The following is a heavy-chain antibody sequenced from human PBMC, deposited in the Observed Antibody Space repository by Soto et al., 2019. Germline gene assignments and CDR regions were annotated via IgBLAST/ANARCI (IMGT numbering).Heavy chain of an antibody. CDR2: VSIGGST. D-gene: IGHD2-15*01. Sequence: DVQLLESGGGLVQPEGSLRLSCAASGFTFSSYAMGWVRQGPGKGLEGVAVVSIGGSTHYADSVRGRFTISRDNSKSTLALQMNRLPAEDTAVYFCAKRRGAGGHFDYWGQGALVTVSS. CDR1: GFTFSSYA. J-gene: IGHJ4*02. V-gene: IGHV3-23*01. CDR3: AKRRGAGGHFDY.